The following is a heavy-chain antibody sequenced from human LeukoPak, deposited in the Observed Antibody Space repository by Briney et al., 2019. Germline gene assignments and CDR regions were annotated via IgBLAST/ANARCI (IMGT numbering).Heavy chain of an antibody. J-gene: IGHJ4*02. D-gene: IGHD3-10*01. CDR3: AKLGLLWFGESLFDY. CDR1: GFTFSSYA. V-gene: IGHV3-30*02. CDR2: IRYDGSNK. Sequence: GGSLRLSCAASGFTFSSYAMGWVRQAPGKGLEWVAFIRYDGSNKYYADSVKGRFTISRDNSKNTLYLQMNSLRAEDTAVYYCAKLGLLWFGESLFDYWGQGTLVTVSS.